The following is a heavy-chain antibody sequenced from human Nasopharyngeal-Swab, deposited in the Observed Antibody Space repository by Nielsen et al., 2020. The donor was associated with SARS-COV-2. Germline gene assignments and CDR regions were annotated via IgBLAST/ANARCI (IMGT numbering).Heavy chain of an antibody. CDR2: IKSKTDGGTT. D-gene: IGHD3-10*01. Sequence: WIRQPPGKGLEWVGRIKSKTDGGTTDYAAPVKGRFTISRDDSKNTLYLQMNSLKTEDTAVNYCTTDGMVRVSWGQGTLVTVSS. J-gene: IGHJ5*02. CDR3: TTDGMVRVS. V-gene: IGHV3-15*01.